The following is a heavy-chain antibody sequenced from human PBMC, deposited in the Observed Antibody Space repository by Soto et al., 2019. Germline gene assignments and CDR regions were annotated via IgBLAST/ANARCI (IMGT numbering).Heavy chain of an antibody. V-gene: IGHV4-4*02. D-gene: IGHD3-10*01. J-gene: IGHJ2*01. CDR3: ARETPPVWFGGGYFDL. CDR1: SGSITTDHW. Sequence: QVELQESGQGLVKPSGTLSLTCGVSSGSITTDHWRSWGRQSPEKGLEWIGDVHRNGIANYNPSLKSRVTITIDTSNDDCSLKMNSMTAAYAAVYYCARETPPVWFGGGYFDLWGRGTLVFVSS. CDR2: VHRNGIA.